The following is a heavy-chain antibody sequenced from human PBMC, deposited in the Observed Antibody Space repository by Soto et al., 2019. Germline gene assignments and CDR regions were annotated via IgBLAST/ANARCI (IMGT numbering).Heavy chain of an antibody. J-gene: IGHJ6*03. D-gene: IGHD2-2*03. CDR2: ISGGGGTT. CDR3: AKGTMDYYYYMDV. CDR1: GFTFSSYP. Sequence: DVQLLESGGGLVQPGGSLRLSCAASGFTFSSYPMTWVRQATGKGLEWVSAISGGGGTTYYADSVKGRFTISRDNSKNTLYLQMNNLRPEDTAVYFCAKGTMDYYYYMDVWGKGTTVTVSS. V-gene: IGHV3-23*01.